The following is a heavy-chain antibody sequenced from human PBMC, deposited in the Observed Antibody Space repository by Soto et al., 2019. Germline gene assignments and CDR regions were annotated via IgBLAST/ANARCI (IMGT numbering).Heavy chain of an antibody. Sequence: WGSLRLSCAASGFAFSSYSINFFRHAPLKGLEWVSSISSSSSFIYYADSVKGRFTISRDNAKNSLYLQMNSLRAEDTAVYYCARDWRLVTYYYGMDVWGQGTTVTVSS. CDR2: ISSSSSFI. J-gene: IGHJ6*02. CDR1: GFAFSSYS. CDR3: ARDWRLVTYYYGMDV. V-gene: IGHV3-21*01. D-gene: IGHD3-10*01.